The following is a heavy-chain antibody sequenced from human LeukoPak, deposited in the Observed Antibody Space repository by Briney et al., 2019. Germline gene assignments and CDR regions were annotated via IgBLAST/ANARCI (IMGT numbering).Heavy chain of an antibody. CDR1: GYTFTSYG. J-gene: IGHJ3*02. V-gene: IGHV1-18*01. D-gene: IGHD3-22*01. CDR3: ARDLYYYDSGGSDAFDI. CDR2: ISAYNGNT. Sequence: GASVKVSCKASGYTFTSYGISWVRQAPGQGLEWMGWISAYNGNTNYAQKLQGRVTMTTDTSTSTAYMELRSLRSDDTAVYYCARDLYYYDSGGSDAFDIWGQGTMVTVSS.